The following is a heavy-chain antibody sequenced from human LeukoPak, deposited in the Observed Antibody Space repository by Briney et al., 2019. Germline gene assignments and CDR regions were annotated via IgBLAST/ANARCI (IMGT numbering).Heavy chain of an antibody. J-gene: IGHJ3*02. CDR3: ATRVDPGSGYNYDAFDI. V-gene: IGHV1-24*01. Sequence: GASVKVSCKVSGYTLTELSMHWVRQAPGKGLEWMGGFDPEDGETIYAQKFQGRVTMTEDTSTDTAYMELSSLRSEDTAVYYCATRVDPGSGYNYDAFDIWGQGTMVTVSS. CDR1: GYTLTELS. D-gene: IGHD3-22*01. CDR2: FDPEDGET.